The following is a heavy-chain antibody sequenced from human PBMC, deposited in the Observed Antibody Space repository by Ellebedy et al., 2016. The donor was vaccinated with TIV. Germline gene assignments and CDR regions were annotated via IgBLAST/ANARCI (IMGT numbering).Heavy chain of an antibody. D-gene: IGHD3-9*01. J-gene: IGHJ5*02. CDR1: GGSISSYY. Sequence: MPSETLSLTCTVSGGSISSYYWSWIRQPPGKGLEWIGYIYYSGSTNYNPSLKSRVTISVDTSKNQFSLKLSSVTAADTAVYYCARQIFDWFWSSGGPSAPNMPGGWFDPWGQGTLVTVSS. CDR3: ARQIFDWFWSSGGPSAPNMPGGWFDP. V-gene: IGHV4-59*08. CDR2: IYYSGST.